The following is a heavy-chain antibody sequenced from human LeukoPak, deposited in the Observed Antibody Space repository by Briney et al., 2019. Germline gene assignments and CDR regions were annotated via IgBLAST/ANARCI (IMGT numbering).Heavy chain of an antibody. Sequence: GGSPRLSCAASGFTFSSYAMHWVRQAPGKGLEWVAVISYDGSNKYYADSVKGRFTISRDNSKNTLYLQMNSLRAEDTAVYYCARDHATYYYDSSGYLGPTSFDYWGQGTLVTVSS. J-gene: IGHJ4*02. CDR1: GFTFSSYA. CDR3: ARDHATYYYDSSGYLGPTSFDY. V-gene: IGHV3-30-3*01. D-gene: IGHD3-22*01. CDR2: ISYDGSNK.